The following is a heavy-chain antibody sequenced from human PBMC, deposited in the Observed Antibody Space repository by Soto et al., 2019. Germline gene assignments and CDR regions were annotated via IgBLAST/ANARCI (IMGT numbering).Heavy chain of an antibody. Sequence: GGSLRLSCAASGFTFSSYIMNWVRQSPGKGLEWVSYISSSSSTIYYADSVKGRFTISRDNAKNSLYLQMNSLRDEDTAVYFCVRGVITPAGPNWFDPWGQGTLVTVSS. J-gene: IGHJ5*02. CDR2: ISSSSSTI. D-gene: IGHD6-13*01. CDR1: GFTFSSYI. V-gene: IGHV3-48*02. CDR3: VRGVITPAGPNWFDP.